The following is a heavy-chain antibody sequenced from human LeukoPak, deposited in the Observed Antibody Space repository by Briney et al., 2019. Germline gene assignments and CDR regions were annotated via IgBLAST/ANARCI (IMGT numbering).Heavy chain of an antibody. CDR3: ARHYDSSGYWYYFDY. D-gene: IGHD3-22*01. V-gene: IGHV4-59*08. Sequence: SETLSLTCTVSGGSIRGYYWSWIRQPPGKGLEGIGYIYYSGSTNYNPSLKSRVTISVDTSKKQFSLKLNSVTAADTAVYYCARHYDSSGYWYYFDYWGQGTLVTVSS. J-gene: IGHJ4*02. CDR2: IYYSGST. CDR1: GGSIRGYY.